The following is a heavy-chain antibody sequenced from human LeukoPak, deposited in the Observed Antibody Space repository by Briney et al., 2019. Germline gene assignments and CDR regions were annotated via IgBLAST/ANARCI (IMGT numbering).Heavy chain of an antibody. D-gene: IGHD3-10*01. CDR2: TFYRSKWHY. CDR3: ARENTLVRGTRNPFDY. Sequence: SQTLSLTCAISGDSVSSNDAAWNWIRQSPSRGLEWLGRTFYRSKWHYDSAVSVKSRITINPDTSKNQFSLQLNSVTPEDTAVYYCARENTLVRGTRNPFDYWGRGTLVTVSS. CDR1: GDSVSSNDAA. J-gene: IGHJ4*02. V-gene: IGHV6-1*01.